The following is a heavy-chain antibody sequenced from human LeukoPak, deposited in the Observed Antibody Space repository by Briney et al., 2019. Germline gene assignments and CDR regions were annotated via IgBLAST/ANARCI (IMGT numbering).Heavy chain of an antibody. CDR3: ARDRCYYDSSGYEGAFDI. CDR1: GYTFTSYG. CDR2: ISAYNGNT. V-gene: IGHV1-18*01. J-gene: IGHJ3*02. D-gene: IGHD3-22*01. Sequence: GASVKVSCKASGYTFTSYGISWVRQAPGQGLEWMGWISAYNGNTAYAHKFQGRVTITTDTSTSTAYLELRSLRSDDTAVYYCARDRCYYDSSGYEGAFDIWGQGTMVTVSS.